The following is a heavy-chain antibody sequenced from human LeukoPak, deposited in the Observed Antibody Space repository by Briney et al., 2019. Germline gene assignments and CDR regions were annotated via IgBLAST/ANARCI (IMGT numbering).Heavy chain of an antibody. CDR2: ISYDGTNK. J-gene: IGHJ4*02. CDR3: GKDGSSSGYYPRLDY. CDR1: GFTFSSYG. Sequence: GRSLRLSCAASGFTFSSYGIHWVRQAPGKGLEWVAVISYDGTNKYYAASVKGRFTISRDNSKNTLYLQMNSLRAEDTAVYYCGKDGSSSGYYPRLDYWGQGTLVTVSS. D-gene: IGHD3-22*01. V-gene: IGHV3-30*18.